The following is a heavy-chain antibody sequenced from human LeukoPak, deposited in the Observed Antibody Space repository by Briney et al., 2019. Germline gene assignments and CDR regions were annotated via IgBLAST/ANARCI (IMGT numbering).Heavy chain of an antibody. J-gene: IGHJ3*02. Sequence: PGGSLRLSCAASGFTFSSYGMHWVRQAPGKGLEWVAVIWYDGSNKYYADSVKGRFTISRDNSKNTLYLQMNSLRAEDTAVYYCARDGGGLGAFDIWGQGTMVTVSS. V-gene: IGHV3-33*01. D-gene: IGHD3-16*01. CDR3: ARDGGGLGAFDI. CDR1: GFTFSSYG. CDR2: IWYDGSNK.